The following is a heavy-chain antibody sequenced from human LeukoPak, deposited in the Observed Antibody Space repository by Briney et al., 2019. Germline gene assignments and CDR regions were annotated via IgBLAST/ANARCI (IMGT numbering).Heavy chain of an antibody. J-gene: IGHJ6*03. D-gene: IGHD4-17*01. CDR3: ARVTTSPSNYYYYYYMDV. Sequence: SETLSLTCTVSGGSISSGGYYWSWIRQHPGKGLEWSGYIYYSGSTYYNPSLKSRVTISVDTSKNQFSLKLSSVTAADTAVYYCARVTTSPSNYYYYYYMDVWGKGTTVTVSS. CDR1: GGSISSGGYY. CDR2: IYYSGST. V-gene: IGHV4-31*03.